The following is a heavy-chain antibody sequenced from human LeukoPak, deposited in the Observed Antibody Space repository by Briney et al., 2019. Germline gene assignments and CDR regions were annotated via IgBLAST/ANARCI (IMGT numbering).Heavy chain of an antibody. CDR2: IYRGGPT. J-gene: IGHJ5*02. CDR1: GLTFSSNY. CDR3: ARDSYVDSEAVRWFDP. D-gene: IGHD4-17*01. Sequence: PGGSLRLSCAASGLTFSSNYMSWVRQAPGKGLEWVSVIYRGGPTYYADSVKGRFTISRDNSKNTLYLQMNSLRAEDTAVYYCARDSYVDSEAVRWFDPWGQGTLVTVSS. V-gene: IGHV3-66*01.